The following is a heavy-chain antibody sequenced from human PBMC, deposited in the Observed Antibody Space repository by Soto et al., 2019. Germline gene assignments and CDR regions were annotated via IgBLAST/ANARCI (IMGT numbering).Heavy chain of an antibody. D-gene: IGHD7-27*01. J-gene: IGHJ4*02. CDR3: AGWGEHDANV. CDR2: IDPDGRVG. Sequence: EGQLLGSGGGLVQPGGSLRLSCVASGLRFSTYWMNWVRQPPGMGLEWVANIDPDGRVGTYVDSVKGPFTTSRDNAMNSVYLQMNSRRADDTAMYFCAGWGEHDANVWGQGILVTVSA. CDR1: GLRFSTYW. V-gene: IGHV3-7*03.